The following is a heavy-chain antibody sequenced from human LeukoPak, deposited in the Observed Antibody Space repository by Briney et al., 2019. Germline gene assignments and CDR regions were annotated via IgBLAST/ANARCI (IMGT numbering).Heavy chain of an antibody. D-gene: IGHD2-15*01. CDR1: GYTFTSCG. J-gene: IGHJ4*02. CDR2: ISAYNGNT. CDR3: ARDNLAAIAGWGLDY. V-gene: IGHV1-18*03. Sequence: GASVKVSCKASGYTFTSCGISWVRQAPGQGLEWMGWISAYNGNTYYAPNLQGGVTMTTDTSTSTAYMELRSLRPDDMAVYYCARDNLAAIAGWGLDYWGQGTLVTVSS.